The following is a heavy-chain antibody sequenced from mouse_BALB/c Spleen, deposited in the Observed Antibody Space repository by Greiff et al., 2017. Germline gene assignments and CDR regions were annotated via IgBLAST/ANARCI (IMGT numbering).Heavy chain of an antibody. CDR3: ARDRVPYAMDY. CDR1: GFTFSDYY. D-gene: IGHD5-1*01. J-gene: IGHJ4*01. V-gene: IGHV5-4*02. Sequence: EVNVVESGGGLVKPGGSLKLSCAASGFTFSDYYMYWVRQTPEKRLEWVATISDGGSYTYYPDSVKGRFTISRDNAKNNLYLQMSSLKSEDTAMYYCARDRVPYAMDYWGQGTSVTVSS. CDR2: ISDGGSYT.